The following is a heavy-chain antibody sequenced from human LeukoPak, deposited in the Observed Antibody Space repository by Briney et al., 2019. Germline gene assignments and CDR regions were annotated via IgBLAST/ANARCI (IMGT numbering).Heavy chain of an antibody. Sequence: SETLSLTCTVSGGSISSSSYYWGWIRQPPGKGLEWIGSIYYSGSTYYNPSLKSRVTISVDTSKNQFSLKLSSVTAADTAVYYCAGIAVAGTYYWVQGTLVTVSS. CDR2: IYYSGST. J-gene: IGHJ4*02. CDR1: GGSISSSSYY. CDR3: AGIAVAGTYY. D-gene: IGHD6-19*01. V-gene: IGHV4-39*07.